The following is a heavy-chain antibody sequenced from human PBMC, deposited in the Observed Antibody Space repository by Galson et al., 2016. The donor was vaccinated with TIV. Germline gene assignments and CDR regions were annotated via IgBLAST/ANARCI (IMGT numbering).Heavy chain of an antibody. D-gene: IGHD5-18*01. CDR2: ISGLNGNT. V-gene: IGHV1-18*01. CDR3: ARSEYSYGKYYYYYYMDV. Sequence: SVKVSCKASGYTFSRYGLTWLRQAPGQGLEWVGWISGLNGNTNYAPKFQGRVAMTTDMSTSTAYMELRSLRSDDTAVFYCARSEYSYGKYYYYYYMDVWGKGTTVIVSS. CDR1: GYTFSRYG. J-gene: IGHJ6*03.